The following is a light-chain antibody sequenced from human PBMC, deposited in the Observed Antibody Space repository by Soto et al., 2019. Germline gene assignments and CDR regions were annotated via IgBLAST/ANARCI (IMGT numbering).Light chain of an antibody. CDR2: DAS. Sequence: EIVLTQSPANLSLSPGERATLSCRASQSVSNSLAWYQQKPGQAPRLLIYDASSRATGIPARFSGSGSGTDFTLTINSLEPEDFAVYDCQQRRKLISFGQGTRLEIK. CDR3: QQRRKLIS. J-gene: IGKJ5*01. CDR1: QSVSNS. V-gene: IGKV3-11*01.